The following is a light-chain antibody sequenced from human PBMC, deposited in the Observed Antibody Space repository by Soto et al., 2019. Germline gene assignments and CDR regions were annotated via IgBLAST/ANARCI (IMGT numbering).Light chain of an antibody. CDR3: QQSYGTPIT. Sequence: DIQMTQSPSSLSAAVGDRVTITCRASQSISTHLNWYQQKPGKAPKLLMYAASSLQSGVPSRFSGSGSGTDFTLTISSLQPEDFATYFCQQSYGTPITFGQGTRLEIK. V-gene: IGKV1-39*01. CDR1: QSISTH. J-gene: IGKJ5*01. CDR2: AAS.